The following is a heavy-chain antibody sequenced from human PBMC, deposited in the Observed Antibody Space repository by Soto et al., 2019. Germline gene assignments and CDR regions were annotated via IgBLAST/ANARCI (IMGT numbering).Heavy chain of an antibody. V-gene: IGHV1-46*01. D-gene: IGHD3-22*01. CDR1: GNTFTSYY. Sequence: ASVKVSCKSSGNTFTSYYMHWVRQAPGQGLEWMGIINPSGGSTSYAQKFQGRVTMTRDTSTSTVYMELSSLRSEDTAVYYCARVADYYDSTPGVFDIWGHGTLVTVSS. J-gene: IGHJ3*02. CDR3: ARVADYYDSTPGVFDI. CDR2: INPSGGST.